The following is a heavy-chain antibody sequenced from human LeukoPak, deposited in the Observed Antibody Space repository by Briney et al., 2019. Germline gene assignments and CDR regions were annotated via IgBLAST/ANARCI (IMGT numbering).Heavy chain of an antibody. CDR2: MNPNSGNT. CDR3: ARGGFTMVRGVIAGWFDP. CDR1: GGTFSSYA. D-gene: IGHD3-10*01. Sequence: ASVKVSCKASGGTFSSYAISWVRQAPGQGLEWMGWMNPNSGNTGYAQKFQGRVTMTRNTSISTAYMELSSLRSEDTAVYYCARGGFTMVRGVIAGWFDPWGQGTLVTVSS. J-gene: IGHJ5*02. V-gene: IGHV1-8*02.